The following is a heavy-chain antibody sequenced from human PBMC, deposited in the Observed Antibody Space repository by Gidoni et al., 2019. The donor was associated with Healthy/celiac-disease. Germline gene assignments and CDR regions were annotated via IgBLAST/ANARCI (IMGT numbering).Heavy chain of an antibody. CDR3: AKDSSSSWYNLGYFDL. Sequence: EVQLVESGGGLVQPGRSLRLSCAASGFTFDDYAMHWVRQAPGKGREWVSGISWNSGSIGYADSVKGRFTISRDNAKNSLYLQMNSLRAEDMALYYCAKDSSSSWYNLGYFDLWGRGTLVTVSS. CDR1: GFTFDDYA. D-gene: IGHD6-13*01. V-gene: IGHV3-9*03. J-gene: IGHJ2*01. CDR2: ISWNSGSI.